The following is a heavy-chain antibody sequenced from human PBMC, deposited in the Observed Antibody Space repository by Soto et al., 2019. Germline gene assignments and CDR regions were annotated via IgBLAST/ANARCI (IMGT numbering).Heavy chain of an antibody. J-gene: IGHJ6*02. Sequence: SESLSLSCAVSGGSISSYYWSWIRQPAGKGLEWIGRIYTSGSTNYNPSLKSRVTMSVDTSKNQFSLKLSSVTAADTAVYYCARVGARGYSSSWYEANYYYYYGMDVWGQGTTVTVSS. CDR2: IYTSGST. V-gene: IGHV4-4*07. D-gene: IGHD6-13*01. CDR1: GGSISSYY. CDR3: ARVGARGYSSSWYEANYYYYYGMDV.